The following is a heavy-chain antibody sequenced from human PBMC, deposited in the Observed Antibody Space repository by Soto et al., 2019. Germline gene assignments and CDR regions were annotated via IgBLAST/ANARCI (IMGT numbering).Heavy chain of an antibody. CDR3: GRDLTSNANCSDP. J-gene: IGHJ5*02. V-gene: IGHV4-30-4*01. CDR1: GDYIHVGGYY. Sequence: SETLSLTCSVSGDYIHVGGYYWTWIRQRPGKGLEWMGYIYYTGKTYYNPSLESRLTMSVDRSKNQFSLRLTSVTAADTAVYFCGRDLTSNANCSDPWGQGTLVTVSS. CDR2: IYYTGKT. D-gene: IGHD2-2*01.